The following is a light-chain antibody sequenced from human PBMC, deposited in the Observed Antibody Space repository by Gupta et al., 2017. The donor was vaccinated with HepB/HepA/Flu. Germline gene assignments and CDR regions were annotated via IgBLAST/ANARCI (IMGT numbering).Light chain of an antibody. CDR3: QQYNSSPCS. Sequence: DTQMTQSPSSLSASVVDRVTITCRASQSISSWLAWYQQKPGQAPKLLMYKASSVESGVPSRFSGSGSETEFTLTISSLQPDDFANYYCQQYNSSPCSFGQGTXLEIK. CDR1: QSISSW. V-gene: IGKV1-5*03. CDR2: KAS. J-gene: IGKJ2*04.